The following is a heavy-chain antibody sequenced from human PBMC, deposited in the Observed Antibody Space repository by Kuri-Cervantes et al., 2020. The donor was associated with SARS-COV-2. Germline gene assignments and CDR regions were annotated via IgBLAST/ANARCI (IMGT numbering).Heavy chain of an antibody. Sequence: ASVKVSCKASGYTFTNYGVGWVRQGPGQGLEWMGWISAYNGNTNYAQNFQGRVTMTTDTSTSTAYMEVRSLRSDDTAVYYCASVGIYDFGDHPSVWGQGALVTVSS. CDR2: ISAYNGNT. CDR1: GYTFTNYG. J-gene: IGHJ4*02. V-gene: IGHV1-18*01. CDR3: ASVGIYDFGDHPSV. D-gene: IGHD4/OR15-4a*01.